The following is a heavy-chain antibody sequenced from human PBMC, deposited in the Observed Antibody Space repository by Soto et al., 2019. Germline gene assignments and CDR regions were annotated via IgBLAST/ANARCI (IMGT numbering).Heavy chain of an antibody. Sequence: GGSLRLSCAASGFTFSSYWMHWVRQAPGKGLVWVSRINSDGSSTSYADSMKGRFTISRDNAKNTLYLQMNSLRAEDTAVYYCARAGTNWGFDAFDIWGQGTMVTVSS. CDR2: INSDGSST. CDR1: GFTFSSYW. D-gene: IGHD7-27*01. CDR3: ARAGTNWGFDAFDI. J-gene: IGHJ3*02. V-gene: IGHV3-74*01.